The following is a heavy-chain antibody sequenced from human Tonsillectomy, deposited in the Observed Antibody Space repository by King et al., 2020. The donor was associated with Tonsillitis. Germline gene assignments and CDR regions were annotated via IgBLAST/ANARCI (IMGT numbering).Heavy chain of an antibody. CDR3: ARDFDGYNSRFDY. CDR1: GFPFSGYS. Sequence: VQLVESGGDLVQPGGSLRLSCAASGFPFSGYSMNWVRQAPGKGLEWVSYISSSSSTIYYADSVKGRFTISRDNAQNSLYLQMNSLRDEDTAVYYWARDFDGYNSRFDYWGQGTLVTVSS. D-gene: IGHD5-24*01. J-gene: IGHJ4*02. V-gene: IGHV3-48*02. CDR2: ISSSSSTI.